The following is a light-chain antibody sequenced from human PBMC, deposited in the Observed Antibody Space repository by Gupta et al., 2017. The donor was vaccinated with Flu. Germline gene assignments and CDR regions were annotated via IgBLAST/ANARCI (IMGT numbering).Light chain of an antibody. CDR1: QSVSNNF. CDR2: SAI. V-gene: IGKV3-20*01. CDR3: HHDGTSRRT. J-gene: IGKJ1*01. Sequence: GTLSLSQGERATLSCRASQSVSNNFLAWYQHKAGQAPRLLIYSAISRAAGIPDRFSDSGSGTDFTLTISGLDPEDSAVYYCHHDGTSRRTFGQGTKVEV.